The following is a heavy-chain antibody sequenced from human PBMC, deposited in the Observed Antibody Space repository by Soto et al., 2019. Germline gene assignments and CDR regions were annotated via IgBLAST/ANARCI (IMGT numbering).Heavy chain of an antibody. Sequence: SQTRSLTCAISGDSVSSDSAAWNWIRQSPSRGLEWMGRTSYRFMWYNDYAISVKSRITITPDTSKNQFALQLNSVTPEDTAVYYCARNPEAGFGTNRGKYRLWYFDLWARGTLVPVSS. D-gene: IGHD1-1*01. CDR3: ARNPEAGFGTNRGKYRLWYFDL. CDR1: GDSVSSDSAA. CDR2: TSYRFMWYN. V-gene: IGHV6-1*01. J-gene: IGHJ2*01.